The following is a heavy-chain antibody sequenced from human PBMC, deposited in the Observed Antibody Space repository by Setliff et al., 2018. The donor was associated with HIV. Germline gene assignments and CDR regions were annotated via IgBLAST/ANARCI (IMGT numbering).Heavy chain of an antibody. D-gene: IGHD3-10*01. CDR1: GGSIRNAGHC. J-gene: IGHJ3*02. CDR2: VLYSGTT. CDR3: ARASAERSSVRGLAIAFDI. V-gene: IGHV4-31*03. Sequence: SETLSLTCTVSGGSIRNAGHCWSWIRQRPGRGLEWIGYVLYSGTTYYNPSLKSRLVISVDSSKNLFSLNLKSVTAADTAVYYCARASAERSSVRGLAIAFDIWGQGTMVTVSS.